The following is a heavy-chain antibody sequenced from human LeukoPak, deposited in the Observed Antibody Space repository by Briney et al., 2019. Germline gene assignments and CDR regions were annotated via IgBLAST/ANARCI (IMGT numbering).Heavy chain of an antibody. CDR2: IYTSGST. CDR3: ARVPYYDFWSGFDY. V-gene: IGHV4-61*02. CDR1: GYSISSGYY. J-gene: IGHJ4*02. D-gene: IGHD3-3*01. Sequence: SETLSLTCAVSGYSISSGYYWGWIRQPAGKGLEWIGRIYTSGSTNYNPSLKSRVTISVDTSKNQFSLKLSSVTAADTAVYYCARVPYYDFWSGFDYWGQGTLATVSS.